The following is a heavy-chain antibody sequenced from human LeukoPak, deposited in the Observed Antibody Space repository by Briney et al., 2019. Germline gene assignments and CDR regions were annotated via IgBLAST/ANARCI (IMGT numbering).Heavy chain of an antibody. CDR1: GGSISSYY. D-gene: IGHD6-19*01. J-gene: IGHJ4*02. Sequence: SETLSLTCTVSGGSISSYYWSWIRQPPGKGLEWIGYIYYSGSTNYNPSLKSRVTISVDTSKNQFSLKLSSVTAVDTAVYYCARAGFQWLDFDYWGQGTLVTVSS. CDR3: ARAGFQWLDFDY. V-gene: IGHV4-59*01. CDR2: IYYSGST.